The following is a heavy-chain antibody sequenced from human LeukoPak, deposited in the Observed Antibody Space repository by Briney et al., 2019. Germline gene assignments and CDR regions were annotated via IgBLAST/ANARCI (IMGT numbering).Heavy chain of an antibody. Sequence: GGSLRLSCAASTFTFSSYEMNWVRQAPGKGLEWISYISRSGSTIYYADSVKGRFTISRDNAKNSLYLQMNSLRAEDTAVYYCASGYDLPYWGQGTLVTVTS. D-gene: IGHD5-12*01. CDR1: TFTFSSYE. CDR2: ISRSGSTI. V-gene: IGHV3-48*03. CDR3: ASGYDLPY. J-gene: IGHJ4*02.